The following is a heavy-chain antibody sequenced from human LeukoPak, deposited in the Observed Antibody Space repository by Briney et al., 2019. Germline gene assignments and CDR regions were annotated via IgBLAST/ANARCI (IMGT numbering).Heavy chain of an antibody. D-gene: IGHD3-16*02. CDR1: GFTFSSYS. Sequence: GGSLRLSCAASGFTFSSYSMNWVRQAPGKGLGWVSYISSSSSTIYYADSVKGRFTISRDNAKDSLYLQMNSLRAEDTAVYYCASAYDYVWGSYRSFDYWGQGTLVTVSS. CDR2: ISSSSSTI. V-gene: IGHV3-48*01. CDR3: ASAYDYVWGSYRSFDY. J-gene: IGHJ4*02.